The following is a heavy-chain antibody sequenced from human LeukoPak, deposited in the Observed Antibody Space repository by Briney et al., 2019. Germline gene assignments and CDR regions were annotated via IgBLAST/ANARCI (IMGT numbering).Heavy chain of an antibody. CDR1: GGSISSRSYY. J-gene: IGHJ4*02. V-gene: IGHV4-39*01. CDR3: ARRGVATNYYFDY. Sequence: SETLSHTCTVSGGSISSRSYYWGWIRQPPGKGLEWIGSIYYSGSTYYNTSLKSRVTISVDTSKNQFSLKLSSVTAADTAVYYCARRGVATNYYFDYWGQGTLVTVSS. CDR2: IYYSGST. D-gene: IGHD5-12*01.